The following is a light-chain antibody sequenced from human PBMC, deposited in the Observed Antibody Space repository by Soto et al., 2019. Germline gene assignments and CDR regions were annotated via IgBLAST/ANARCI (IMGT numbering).Light chain of an antibody. V-gene: IGKV1D-16*01. Sequence: DIQMTQSPSSVSASVGDRVTITCRASQGISSWLAWYQQKPEKAPKLVIYDASSLQSGVPSRFSGSGSGTDFTLPISSLEPEDFAVYYCQQYNNWHPITFGQGTRLEIK. CDR3: QQYNNWHPIT. CDR2: DAS. J-gene: IGKJ5*01. CDR1: QGISSW.